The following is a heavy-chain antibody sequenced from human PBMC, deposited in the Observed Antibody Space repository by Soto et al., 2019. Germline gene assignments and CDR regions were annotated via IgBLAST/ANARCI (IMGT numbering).Heavy chain of an antibody. CDR2: INPNSGGT. D-gene: IGHD6-19*01. J-gene: IGHJ4*02. CDR1: GYTFTGYY. CDR3: ARAAVAGISVLSYYFDY. V-gene: IGHV1-2*04. Sequence: ASVKVSCKASGYTFTGYYVHWVRQAPGQGLEWMGWINPNSGGTNYAQKFQGWVTMTRDTSISTAYMELSRLRSDDTAVYYCARAAVAGISVLSYYFDYWGQGTLVTVSS.